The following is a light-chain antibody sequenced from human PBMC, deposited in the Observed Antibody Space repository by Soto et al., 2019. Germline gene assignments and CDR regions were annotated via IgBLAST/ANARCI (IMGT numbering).Light chain of an antibody. V-gene: IGKV1-5*03. CDR3: QQYNYLWT. CDR2: EAS. Sequence: LQMTQSPSTLSASVGDTVTITCRASQSINSRLVWYQQKPGRAPKLLIYEASTLESGVPSRFSGSGSGTKFTLTISSLQPDDFATYYCQQYNYLWTFGQGTKVEIK. CDR1: QSINSR. J-gene: IGKJ1*01.